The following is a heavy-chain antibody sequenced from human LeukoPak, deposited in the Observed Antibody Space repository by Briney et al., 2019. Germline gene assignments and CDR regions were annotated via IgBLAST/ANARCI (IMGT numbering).Heavy chain of an antibody. CDR1: GFTFSSYA. CDR2: ISGSGGST. CDR3: AKDPYSSSWTHYFDY. V-gene: IGHV3-23*01. D-gene: IGHD6-13*01. J-gene: IGHJ4*02. Sequence: GGSLRLSCAASGFTFSSYAMSWVRQAPGKGLEWVSAISGSGGSTYYADSVKGWFTISRDNSKNTLYLQMNSLRAEDTAVYYCAKDPYSSSWTHYFDYWGQGTLVTVSS.